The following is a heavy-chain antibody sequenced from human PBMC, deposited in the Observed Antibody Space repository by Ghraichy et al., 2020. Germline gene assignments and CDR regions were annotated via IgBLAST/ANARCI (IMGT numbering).Heavy chain of an antibody. V-gene: IGHV3-11*03. CDR1: GFTFSDYH. CDR2: IHSDSSSP. Sequence: GGSLRPSCAGSGFTFSDYHMSWIRQAPGKGLEWVAYIHSDSSSPNYADSVRGRFTVSRDNAANSLYLQMNSLRAEDTAVYYCASTGRDGYRPLDYWGQGTLVTVSS. D-gene: IGHD5-24*01. J-gene: IGHJ4*02. CDR3: ASTGRDGYRPLDY.